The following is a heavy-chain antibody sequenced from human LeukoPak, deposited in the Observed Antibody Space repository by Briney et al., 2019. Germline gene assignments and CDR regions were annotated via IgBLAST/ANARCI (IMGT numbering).Heavy chain of an antibody. CDR2: IYYSGST. V-gene: IGHV4-39*07. CDR1: GDSISSSSYY. Sequence: ASETLSLTCTVSGDSISSSSYYWGWIRQPPGKGLEWIGSIYYSGSTYYNPSLKSRVTISVDTSKNQFSLKLSSVTAADTAVYYCARPGPRKWFDPWGQGTLVTVSS. J-gene: IGHJ5*02. CDR3: ARPGPRKWFDP. D-gene: IGHD1-14*01.